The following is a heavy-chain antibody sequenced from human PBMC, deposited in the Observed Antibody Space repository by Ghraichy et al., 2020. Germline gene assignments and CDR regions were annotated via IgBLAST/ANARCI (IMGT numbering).Heavy chain of an antibody. CDR3: AKDGRVLWFGEFAY. D-gene: IGHD3-10*01. J-gene: IGHJ4*02. V-gene: IGHV3-23*01. CDR1: GFTFSSYA. CDR2: ISGSGGST. Sequence: GSLRLSCAASGFTFSSYAMSWVRQAPGKGLEWVSAISGSGGSTYYADSVKGRFTISRDNSKNTLYLQMNSLRAEDTAVYYFAKDGRVLWFGEFAYWGQGTLVTVSS.